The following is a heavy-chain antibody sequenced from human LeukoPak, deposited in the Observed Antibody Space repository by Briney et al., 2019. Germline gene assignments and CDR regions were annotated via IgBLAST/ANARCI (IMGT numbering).Heavy chain of an antibody. Sequence: ASVKVSCKASGYTFTSYAMHWVRQAPGQRLEWMGWINAGNGNTKYSQKFQGRVTITRDTSASTAYMELSSLRSEDTAVYYCARDDSYYGSGSYYDYWGQGTLVTVSS. V-gene: IGHV1-3*01. CDR1: GYTFTSYA. CDR2: INAGNGNT. CDR3: ARDDSYYGSGSYYDY. D-gene: IGHD3-10*01. J-gene: IGHJ4*02.